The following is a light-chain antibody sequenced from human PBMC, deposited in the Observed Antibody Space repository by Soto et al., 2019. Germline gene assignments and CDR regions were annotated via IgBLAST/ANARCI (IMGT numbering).Light chain of an antibody. V-gene: IGKV1-5*01. CDR3: QQYNSYSLWM. J-gene: IGKJ1*01. CDR2: DAS. Sequence: DIQMTQSPSTLSASVGDRVTITCRASQSISSWLAWYQQKPGKAPKLLIYDASSLESGVPSRFSGSGSGTEFTLTISSLQPDDFATYYCQQYNSYSLWMFGQGTKADSK. CDR1: QSISSW.